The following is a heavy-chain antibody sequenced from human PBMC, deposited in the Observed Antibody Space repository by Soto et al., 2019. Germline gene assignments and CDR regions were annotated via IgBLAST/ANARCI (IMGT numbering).Heavy chain of an antibody. Sequence: KPSETLSLTCAVSGGSISSGGYSWSWIRQPPGKGLEWIGYIYHSGSTYYNPSLKRRVTISVYRSNNQSSLKLSSVTAADTAVYYCARGSPALATIKLDYWGQGTLVTVSS. J-gene: IGHJ4*02. CDR1: GGSISSGGYS. CDR3: ARGSPALATIKLDY. D-gene: IGHD5-12*01. CDR2: IYHSGST. V-gene: IGHV4-30-2*01.